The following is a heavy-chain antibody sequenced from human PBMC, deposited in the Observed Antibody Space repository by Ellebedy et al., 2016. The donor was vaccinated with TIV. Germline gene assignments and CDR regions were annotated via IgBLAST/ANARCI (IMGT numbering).Heavy chain of an antibody. Sequence: SETLSLTXAVYGGSFSGYYWSWICLPPGKGLEWIGEINHSGSTNYNPSLKSRVTISVDTSKNQFSLKLSSVTAADTAVYYCARSSHYYGDYGCWFDPWGQGTLVTVSS. CDR2: INHSGST. D-gene: IGHD4-17*01. J-gene: IGHJ5*02. CDR3: ARSSHYYGDYGCWFDP. CDR1: GGSFSGYY. V-gene: IGHV4-34*01.